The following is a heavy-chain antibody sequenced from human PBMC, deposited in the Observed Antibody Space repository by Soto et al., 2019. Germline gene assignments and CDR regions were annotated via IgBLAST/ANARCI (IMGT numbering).Heavy chain of an antibody. CDR2: IYYSVST. D-gene: IGHD6-13*01. CDR3: ARRSSSWTQFDY. V-gene: IGHV4-59*01. Sequence: PSETLSLTCTVSGGSISSYYWSWIRQPPGKGLEWIGYIYYSVSTNYNPSLKSRVTISVDTSKNQFSLKLSSVTAADTAVYYCARRSSSWTQFDYWGQGTLVTVSS. J-gene: IGHJ4*02. CDR1: GGSISSYY.